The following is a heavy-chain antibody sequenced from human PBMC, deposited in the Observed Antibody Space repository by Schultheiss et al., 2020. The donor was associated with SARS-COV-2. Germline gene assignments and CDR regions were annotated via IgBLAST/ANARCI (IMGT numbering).Heavy chain of an antibody. J-gene: IGHJ6*03. CDR1: GGSISSYY. CDR3: ARVSANFGYYYYMDV. D-gene: IGHD3-3*01. Sequence: SETLSLTCTVSGGSISSYYWSWIRQPPGKGLEWIGYIYYSGSTNYNPSLKSRVTMSVDTSKNQFSLKLSSVTAADTAVYYCARVSANFGYYYYMDVWGKGTTVTVSS. V-gene: IGHV4-59*01. CDR2: IYYSGST.